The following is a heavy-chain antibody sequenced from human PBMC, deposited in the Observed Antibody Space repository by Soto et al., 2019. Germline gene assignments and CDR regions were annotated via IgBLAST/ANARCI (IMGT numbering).Heavy chain of an antibody. Sequence: SETLSLTCTVSGGSVSSGSYYWSWIRQPPGKGLEWIGYIYYSGSTNYNPSLKSRVTISVDTSKNQFSLKLSSVTAADTAVYYCARDYSRYGDPYYFDYWGQGTLVTVSS. CDR2: IYYSGST. CDR1: GGSVSSGSYY. V-gene: IGHV4-61*01. D-gene: IGHD4-17*01. J-gene: IGHJ4*02. CDR3: ARDYSRYGDPYYFDY.